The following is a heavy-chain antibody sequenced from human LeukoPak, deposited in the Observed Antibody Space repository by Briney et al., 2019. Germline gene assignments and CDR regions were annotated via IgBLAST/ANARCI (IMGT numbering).Heavy chain of an antibody. Sequence: PGGSLRLSCAASGFTFSSYSMNWVRQAPGKGLEWVSSISSSSSYIYYADSVKGRFTISRDNAKNSLYQQMNSLRAEDTAVYYCARGLGYCSGGSCRNWFDPWGQGTLVTVSS. V-gene: IGHV3-21*01. D-gene: IGHD2-15*01. CDR3: ARGLGYCSGGSCRNWFDP. CDR1: GFTFSSYS. CDR2: ISSSSSYI. J-gene: IGHJ5*02.